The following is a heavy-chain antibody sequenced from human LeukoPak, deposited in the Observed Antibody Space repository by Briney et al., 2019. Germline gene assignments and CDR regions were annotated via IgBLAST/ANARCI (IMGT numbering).Heavy chain of an antibody. V-gene: IGHV3-66*01. D-gene: IGHD2-21*02. CDR2: IYSGGST. Sequence: GGSLRLSCAASGFSVSSNYMSWVRQAPAKGLEWVSVIYSGGSTYYADSVKGRFTVSRDNSKNTLYLHMNSLRVEDTAVYYCATLARRVTAILDYWGQGTLVTVSS. CDR3: ATLARRVTAILDY. J-gene: IGHJ4*02. CDR1: GFSVSSNY.